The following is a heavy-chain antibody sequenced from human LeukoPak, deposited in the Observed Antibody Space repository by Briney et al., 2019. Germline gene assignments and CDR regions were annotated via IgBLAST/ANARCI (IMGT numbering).Heavy chain of an antibody. CDR3: ARYPLTIFGVVINYYYGMDV. CDR2: INHSGST. V-gene: IGHV4-34*01. Sequence: PSETLSLTCAVYGGSFSGYYWSWIRQPPGKGLEWIGEINHSGSTNYNPSLKSRVTISVDTSKNQFSLKLSSVTAADTAVYYCARYPLTIFGVVINYYYGMDVWGQGTTVTVSS. CDR1: GGSFSGYY. D-gene: IGHD3-3*01. J-gene: IGHJ6*02.